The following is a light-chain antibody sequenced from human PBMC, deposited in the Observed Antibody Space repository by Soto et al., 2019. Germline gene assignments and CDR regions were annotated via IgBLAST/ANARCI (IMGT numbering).Light chain of an antibody. V-gene: IGLV2-14*03. Sequence: QSVLTQPASVSGSPGRSVTISCTGSSSDVGDFNYVSWYQHLPGRAPKLIIYDVTNRPSGISYRFSASKSGRTASLTISGLQAEDEADYYCSSYSSSPTHVVFGGGTKSPS. CDR2: DVT. CDR1: SSDVGDFNY. CDR3: SSYSSSPTHVV. J-gene: IGLJ2*01.